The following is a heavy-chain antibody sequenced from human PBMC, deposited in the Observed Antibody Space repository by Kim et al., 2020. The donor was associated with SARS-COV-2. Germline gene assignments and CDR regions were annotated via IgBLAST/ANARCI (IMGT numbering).Heavy chain of an antibody. CDR3: ARVQTYDLASGYYYYIDV. CDR1: DFPFDYYW. D-gene: IGHD3-3*01. J-gene: IGHJ6*03. V-gene: IGHV3-7*03. Sequence: GGSLRLSCVISDFPFDYYWMAWVRQAPGKGLEWVANIKQDGTVKYYVDSVRGRFTISRDNGRNSLYLQMSSLRREDTALYYCARVQTYDLASGYYYYIDVWGKGTTVTVSS. CDR2: IKQDGTVK.